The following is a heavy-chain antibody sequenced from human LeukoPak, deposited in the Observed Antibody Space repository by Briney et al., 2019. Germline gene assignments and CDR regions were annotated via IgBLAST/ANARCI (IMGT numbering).Heavy chain of an antibody. V-gene: IGHV4-59*08. CDR2: IYYSGST. CDR3: ARHSGAGTGFVY. Sequence: AETLSLTCTVSGGSTSSYYWSWIRQPPGKGLEWIGYIYYSGSTNYNPSLKSRLTISIDTSKNQFSLKLSSVTAADTAVYYCARHSGAGTGFVYWGQGTLVTVSS. D-gene: IGHD6-19*01. CDR1: GGSTSSYY. J-gene: IGHJ4*02.